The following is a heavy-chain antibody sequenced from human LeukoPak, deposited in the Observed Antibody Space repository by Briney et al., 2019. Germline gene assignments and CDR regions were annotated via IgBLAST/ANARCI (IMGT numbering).Heavy chain of an antibody. CDR3: ATGGTPYYYYGMDV. V-gene: IGHV3-23*01. D-gene: IGHD1-26*01. CDR1: GFTFSSYA. CDR2: ISGSGGST. J-gene: IGHJ6*02. Sequence: GGSLRLSCAASGFTFSSYAMSWVRQAPGKGLEWVSSISGSGGSTYYADSVKGRFTISRDNSKNTLYLQMNSLRAEDTAVYYCATGGTPYYYYGMDVWGQGTTVTVSS.